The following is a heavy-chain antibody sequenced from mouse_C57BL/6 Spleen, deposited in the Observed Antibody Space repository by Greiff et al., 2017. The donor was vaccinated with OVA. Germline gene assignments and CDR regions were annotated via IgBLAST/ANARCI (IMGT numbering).Heavy chain of an antibody. J-gene: IGHJ4*01. Sequence: EVKLMESEGGLVQPGSSMKLSCTASGFTFSDYYMAWVRQVPEKGLEWVANINYDGSSTYYLDSLKSRFIISRDNAKNILYLQMSSLKSEDTATYYCARGYYYGSSDQAMDYWGQGTSVTVSS. D-gene: IGHD1-1*01. V-gene: IGHV5-16*01. CDR2: INYDGSST. CDR1: GFTFSDYY. CDR3: ARGYYYGSSDQAMDY.